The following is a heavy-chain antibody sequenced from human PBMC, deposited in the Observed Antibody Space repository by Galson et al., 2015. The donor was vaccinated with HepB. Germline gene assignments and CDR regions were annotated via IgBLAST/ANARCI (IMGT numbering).Heavy chain of an antibody. Sequence: LRLSCAASGFTFSSYAMDWVRQAPGKGLEWVGVISYDGSSKDYADSVKGRFTISRDNSKNTLYLQMNSLRVEDTAVYYCTRALRGYSGYDYLDYWGQGTLVTVSS. V-gene: IGHV3-30*04. D-gene: IGHD5-12*01. J-gene: IGHJ4*02. CDR2: ISYDGSSK. CDR1: GFTFSSYA. CDR3: TRALRGYSGYDYLDY.